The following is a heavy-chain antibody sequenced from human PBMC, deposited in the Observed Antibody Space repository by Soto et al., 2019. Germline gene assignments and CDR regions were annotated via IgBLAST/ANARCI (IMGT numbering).Heavy chain of an antibody. CDR3: ARVGVTIFGVDYWPSVGRFGMDV. Sequence: SETLSLTCAVYGGSFSGYYWSWIRQPPGKGLEWIGEINHSGSTNYNPSLKSRVTISVDTSKNQFSLKLGSVTAADTAVYYCARVGVTIFGVDYWPSVGRFGMDVWGQGTTVTVSS. CDR1: GGSFSGYY. J-gene: IGHJ6*02. CDR2: INHSGST. V-gene: IGHV4-34*01. D-gene: IGHD3-3*01.